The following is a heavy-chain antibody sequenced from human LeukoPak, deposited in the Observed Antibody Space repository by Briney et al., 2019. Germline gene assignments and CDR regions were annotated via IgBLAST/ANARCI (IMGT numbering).Heavy chain of an antibody. D-gene: IGHD4-11*01. J-gene: IGHJ4*02. V-gene: IGHV1-18*01. CDR2: ISAYNGNT. CDR3: ARDRGSLDYRRVYSKN. CDR1: GYTFTSYG. Sequence: GASVKVSCKASGYTFTSYGISWVRQAPGQGLEWMGWISAYNGNTNYAQKLQGRVTMTRDTSISTAYMELSRLRSDDTAVYYCARDRGSLDYRRVYSKNWGQGTLVTVSS.